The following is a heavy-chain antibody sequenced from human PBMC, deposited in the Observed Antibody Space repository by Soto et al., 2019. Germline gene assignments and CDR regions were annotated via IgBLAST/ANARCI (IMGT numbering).Heavy chain of an antibody. V-gene: IGHV1-18*01. Sequence: ASVKVSCKASGYTFTSYGISWVRQAPGQGLEWMGWISAYNGNTNYAQKLQGRVTMTTDTSTSTAYMELRSLRSDDTAVYYCASESPFYGDPLDYYYGMDVWGQGTTVTVSS. J-gene: IGHJ6*02. CDR3: ASESPFYGDPLDYYYGMDV. D-gene: IGHD4-17*01. CDR1: GYTFTSYG. CDR2: ISAYNGNT.